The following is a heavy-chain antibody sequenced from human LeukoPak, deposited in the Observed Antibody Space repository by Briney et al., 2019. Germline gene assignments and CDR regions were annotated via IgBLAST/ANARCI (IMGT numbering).Heavy chain of an antibody. Sequence: ASVKVSCKASGGTFSSYAISWVRQAPGQGLEWMGGIIPIFGTANYAQKFLGRVTITADESTSTAYMELSSLRSEDTAVYYCARLKDSYGYRRFDYWGQGTLVTVSS. CDR1: GGTFSSYA. J-gene: IGHJ4*02. CDR3: ARLKDSYGYRRFDY. CDR2: IIPIFGTA. V-gene: IGHV1-69*13. D-gene: IGHD5-18*01.